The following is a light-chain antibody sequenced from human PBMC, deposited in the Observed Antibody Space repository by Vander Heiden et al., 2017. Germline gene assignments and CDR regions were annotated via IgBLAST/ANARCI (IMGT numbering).Light chain of an antibody. CDR1: QDINKY. J-gene: IGKJ3*01. V-gene: IGKV1-33*01. CDR3: QQYANLPFT. CDR2: DAS. Sequence: EIQMTQSPSSLSASGGDRVTITCQASQDINKYVNWYQQKPGKAPKFLIYDASSLETGVPSRFSGSGSGTDFTFTISSLQPEDIGTYYCQQYANLPFTFGPGTQVDIK.